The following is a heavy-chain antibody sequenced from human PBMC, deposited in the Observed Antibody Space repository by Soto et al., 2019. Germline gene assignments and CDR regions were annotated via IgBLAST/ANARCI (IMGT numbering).Heavy chain of an antibody. CDR2: IYYLGST. CDR3: ARDGYDGSGSPYPAY. J-gene: IGHJ4*02. V-gene: IGHV4-59*01. D-gene: IGHD3-10*01. Sequence: LSLTCSVSGGSMSEYFWSWIRQSPGKGLEWIGYIYYLGSTDYNPSLKSRVTISVDTSKRQFSLRLTSVTAADTAVYYCARDGYDGSGSPYPAYWGQGTQVTVPQ. CDR1: GGSMSEYF.